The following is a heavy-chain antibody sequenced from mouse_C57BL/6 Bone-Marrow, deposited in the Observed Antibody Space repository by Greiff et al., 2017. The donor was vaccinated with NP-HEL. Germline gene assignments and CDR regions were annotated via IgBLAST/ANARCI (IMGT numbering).Heavy chain of an antibody. V-gene: IGHV1-9*01. CDR3: ARSPYYYGSRYYAMDY. CDR2: ILPGSGST. J-gene: IGHJ4*01. D-gene: IGHD1-1*01. Sequence: VQLQQSGAELMKPGASVKLSCKATGYTFTGYWIEWVKQRPGHGLEWIGEILPGSGSTNYNEKFKGKATFTADTSSNTAYMQLSSLTTEDSAIYYCARSPYYYGSRYYAMDYWGQGTSVTVSS. CDR1: GYTFTGYW.